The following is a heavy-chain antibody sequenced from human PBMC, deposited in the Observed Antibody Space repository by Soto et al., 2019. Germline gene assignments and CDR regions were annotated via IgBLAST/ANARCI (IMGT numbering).Heavy chain of an antibody. CDR1: GFTFSSYW. V-gene: IGHV3-74*01. CDR3: AREPPGYCSSNSCYQNVYYNCGMDV. Sequence: PGGSLRLSCAASGFTFSSYWMHWVRQAPGKGLLWVSRFSSDGSSTSYADSVKGRFTISRDNAKNTLYLQLNSLTAEDTAVYYCAREPPGYCSSNSCYQNVYYNCGMDVCGQGTTVTVSS. J-gene: IGHJ6*02. D-gene: IGHD2-2*01. CDR2: FSSDGSST.